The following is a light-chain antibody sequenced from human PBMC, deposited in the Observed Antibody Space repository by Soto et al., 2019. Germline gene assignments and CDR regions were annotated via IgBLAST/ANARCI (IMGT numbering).Light chain of an antibody. CDR3: SSYTAFSTWV. CDR1: SNDVGCYNY. CDR2: EVS. Sequence: QSPLTQPASVSGSPGQSITISCTGTSNDVGCYNYVSWYQQHPGKAPQLIIDEVSNRPLGVSQCFSGSKFGDTASLTISGLQAEDWADYYCSSYTAFSTWVVGGGTMLTVL. V-gene: IGLV2-14*01. J-gene: IGLJ3*02.